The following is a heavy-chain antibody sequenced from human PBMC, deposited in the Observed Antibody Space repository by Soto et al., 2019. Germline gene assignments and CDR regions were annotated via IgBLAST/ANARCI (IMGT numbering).Heavy chain of an antibody. V-gene: IGHV1-69*13. CDR3: ARGKQWYYYDSSGPSGAFDI. CDR1: GGTFSSYA. D-gene: IGHD3-22*01. J-gene: IGHJ3*02. Sequence: SVKVSCKASGGTFSSYAISWVRQAPGQGLEWMGGIIPIFGTANYAQKFQGRVTITADESTSTAYMELSSLRSEDTAVYYCARGKQWYYYDSSGPSGAFDIWGQGTMVTVSS. CDR2: IIPIFGTA.